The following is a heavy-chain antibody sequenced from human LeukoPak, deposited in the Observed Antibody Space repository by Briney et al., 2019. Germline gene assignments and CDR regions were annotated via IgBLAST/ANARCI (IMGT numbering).Heavy chain of an antibody. J-gene: IGHJ4*02. D-gene: IGHD2-2*01. CDR2: ISYDGSNK. CDR1: GFTFSSYG. CDR3: AKVNWCSASCADA. V-gene: IGHV3-30*18. Sequence: GGSLRLSCAASGFTFSSYGMHWVRQAPGKGLEWVAVISYDGSNKYYADSVKGRFTISRDNSKNTLSLQMNSLRAEDTAVYYCAKVNWCSASCADAWGQGTLVTVSS.